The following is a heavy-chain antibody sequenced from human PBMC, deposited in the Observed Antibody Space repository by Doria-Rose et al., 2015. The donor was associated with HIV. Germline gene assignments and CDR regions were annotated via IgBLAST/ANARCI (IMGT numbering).Heavy chain of an antibody. Sequence: QITLKESGPALVKPTETLTLICTVSGVSLSSPGMGVSWIRQPPGKALEWLANIFSDDERSYKTSLKSRLTISRGTSKSQVVLTMTDMDPVDTATYYCARIKSSRWYHKYYFDFWGQGTLSSSPQ. J-gene: IGHJ4*02. CDR1: GVSLSSPGMG. CDR3: ARIKSSRWYHKYYFDF. V-gene: IGHV2-26*01. CDR2: IFSDDER. D-gene: IGHD6-13*01.